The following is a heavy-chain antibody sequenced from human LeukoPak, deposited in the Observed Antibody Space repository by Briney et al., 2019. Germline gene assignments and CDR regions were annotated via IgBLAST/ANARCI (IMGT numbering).Heavy chain of an antibody. CDR3: AKAKGYYDSSGFDY. J-gene: IGHJ4*02. Sequence: GGSLRLSCAASGFTFSSYAMSWVRQAPGKGVEWGSAISGSGGSTYYADSVKGRFTISRDNSKNTLYLQMNSLRAEDTAVYYCAKAKGYYDSSGFDYWGQGTLVTVSS. CDR2: ISGSGGST. CDR1: GFTFSSYA. D-gene: IGHD3-22*01. V-gene: IGHV3-23*01.